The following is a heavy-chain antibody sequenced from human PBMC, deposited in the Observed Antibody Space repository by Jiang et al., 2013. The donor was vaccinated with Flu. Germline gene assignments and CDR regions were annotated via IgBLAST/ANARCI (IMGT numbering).Heavy chain of an antibody. CDR3: ADVLHDSDGDAYAFDM. Sequence: INWVRQAPGQGLEWMGGITPFLGMPHYAQKFQGRVTITADESTNTAYMELSSLRSDDTALYYCADVLHDSDGDAYAFDMWGQGTMVTVSS. CDR2: ITPFLGMP. V-gene: IGHV1-69*10. D-gene: IGHD4-23*01. J-gene: IGHJ3*02.